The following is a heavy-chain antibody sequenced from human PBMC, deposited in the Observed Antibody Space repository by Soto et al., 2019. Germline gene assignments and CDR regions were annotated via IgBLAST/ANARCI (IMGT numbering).Heavy chain of an antibody. CDR2: IYYSGST. V-gene: IGHV4-31*03. D-gene: IGHD3-22*01. J-gene: IGHJ4*02. CDR1: GVSLSSGGYY. Sequence: SETLSLTCTVSGVSLSSGGYYWTWIRQHPQKGLEWIGHIYYSGSTYYNPSLKSRVTVSVDTSKNQFSLKLSSVTAADTAVYYSAREYYYDSSGFDCWGQGTLVTVSS. CDR3: AREYYYDSSGFDC.